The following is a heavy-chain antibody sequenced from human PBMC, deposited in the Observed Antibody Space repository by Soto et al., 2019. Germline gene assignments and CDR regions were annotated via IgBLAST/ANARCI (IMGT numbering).Heavy chain of an antibody. Sequence: ASVKVSCKASGYTFTSYGISWVRQAPGQGLEWMGWISAYNGNTNYAQKLQGRVTMTTDTSTSTAYMELRSLRSDDTAVYYCARYSVFGVVIYYYGMDVWGQGTTVTVS. CDR2: ISAYNGNT. J-gene: IGHJ6*02. D-gene: IGHD3-3*01. V-gene: IGHV1-18*01. CDR3: ARYSVFGVVIYYYGMDV. CDR1: GYTFTSYG.